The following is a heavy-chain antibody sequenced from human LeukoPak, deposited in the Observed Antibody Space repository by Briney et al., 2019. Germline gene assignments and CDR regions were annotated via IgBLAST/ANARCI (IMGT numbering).Heavy chain of an antibody. J-gene: IGHJ4*02. CDR2: ISGSGSST. V-gene: IGHV3-23*01. Sequence: GGSLRLSCAASGFTFSNYAMTWVRQAPGKGLEWVSGISGSGSSTYYADSVKGRFTLSRDYPKNTLYLQMNSPRAEDTAVYFCAKNGGDRSDWYLDSWGQGTLVTVSS. D-gene: IGHD6-19*01. CDR3: AKNGGDRSDWYLDS. CDR1: GFTFSNYA.